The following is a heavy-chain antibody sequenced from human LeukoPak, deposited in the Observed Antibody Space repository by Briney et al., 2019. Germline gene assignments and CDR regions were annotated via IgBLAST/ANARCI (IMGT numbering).Heavy chain of an antibody. CDR3: ARESWDYDSSGYLY. CDR2: ISSSSSYI. D-gene: IGHD3-22*01. J-gene: IGHJ4*02. CDR1: GINIRSYD. Sequence: GGSLRLSCAGSGINIRSYDMNWVRQAPGKGLEWVSSISSSSSYIYYADSVKGRVTISRDNAKNSLFLQMNSLRVEDTAVYYCARESWDYDSSGYLYWGQGTLVTVSS. V-gene: IGHV3-21*01.